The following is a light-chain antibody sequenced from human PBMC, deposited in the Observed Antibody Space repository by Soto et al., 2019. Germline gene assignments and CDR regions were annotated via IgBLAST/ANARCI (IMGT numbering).Light chain of an antibody. Sequence: QSALTQPPSASGSPGQSVTISCTGTSSDVGVYNYVSWYQQHPGKAPKLMIYEVSKWPSGVPDRFSGSKSGNTASLTVSGLQAEDEADYYCSSYAGSNNYVFGTGTKLTVL. CDR2: EVS. CDR1: SSDVGVYNY. J-gene: IGLJ1*01. V-gene: IGLV2-8*01. CDR3: SSYAGSNNYV.